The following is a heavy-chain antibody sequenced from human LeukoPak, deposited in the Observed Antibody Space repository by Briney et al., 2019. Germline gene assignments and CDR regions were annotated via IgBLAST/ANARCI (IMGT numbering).Heavy chain of an antibody. CDR1: GYTFTSYG. V-gene: IGHV1-69*13. CDR3: ARDIGGIVVPPR. D-gene: IGHD2-21*01. CDR2: IIPIFGTA. J-gene: IGHJ4*02. Sequence: GASVKVSCKASGYTFTSYGISWVRQDPGQGLEWMGGIIPIFGTANYAQKFQGRVTITADESTSTAYMELSSLRSEDTAVYYCARDIGGIVVPPRWGQGTLVTVSS.